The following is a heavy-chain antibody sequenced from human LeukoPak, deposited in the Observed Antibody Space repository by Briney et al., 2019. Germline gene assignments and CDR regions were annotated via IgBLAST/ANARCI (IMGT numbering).Heavy chain of an antibody. J-gene: IGHJ3*02. Sequence: ASVKVSCKAPGYTFTSYGISWVRQAPGQRLECMGWISAYNGNTNYAQKLQGRVTMTTDTSTSTAYMELRSLRSDDTAVYYCAREDYYDAFDIWGQGTMVTVSS. CDR2: ISAYNGNT. D-gene: IGHD3-10*01. CDR3: AREDYYDAFDI. V-gene: IGHV1-18*01. CDR1: GYTFTSYG.